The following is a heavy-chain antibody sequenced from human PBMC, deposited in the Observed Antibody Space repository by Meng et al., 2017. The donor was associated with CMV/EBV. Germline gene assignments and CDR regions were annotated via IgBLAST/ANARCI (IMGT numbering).Heavy chain of an antibody. CDR3: ARERVVVPAASYGRWFDP. CDR2: IIPIFGTA. Sequence: SVKVSFKSSGGTFSSYAISWVRQAPGQGLEWMGGIIPIFGTANYAQKFQGRVTITTDESTSTAYMELRRLRSEDTAVYYCARERVVVPAASYGRWFDPWGQGTLVTVSS. V-gene: IGHV1-69*05. D-gene: IGHD2-2*01. J-gene: IGHJ5*02. CDR1: GGTFSSYA.